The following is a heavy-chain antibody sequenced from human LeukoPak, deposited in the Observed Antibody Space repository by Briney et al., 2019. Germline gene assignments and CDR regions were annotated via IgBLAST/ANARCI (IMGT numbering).Heavy chain of an antibody. V-gene: IGHV3-11*01. Sequence: GGSLRLSCAASGFTFSDYYMSWIRQAPGKGLGWVSYISSSGSTIYYADSVKGRFTISRDNAKNSLYLQMNSLRAEDTAVYYCARATSWLREDRTDYWGQGTLVTVSS. D-gene: IGHD5-12*01. CDR2: ISSSGSTI. J-gene: IGHJ4*02. CDR3: ARATSWLREDRTDY. CDR1: GFTFSDYY.